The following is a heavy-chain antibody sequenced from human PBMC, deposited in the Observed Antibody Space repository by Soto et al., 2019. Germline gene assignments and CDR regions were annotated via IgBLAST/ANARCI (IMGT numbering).Heavy chain of an antibody. D-gene: IGHD3-3*01. CDR1: GFIFSDYW. CDR3: ATLQLDGPDY. Sequence: EVQLVESGGDLVQPGGSLRLSCAASGFIFSDYWMHWVRQVPGKGLVWVSRIDNDGSGTSYADFVKGRFTISRDNAKNSLYLQMTSLSADDTAIYYCATLQLDGPDYWGQGTLVTVSS. J-gene: IGHJ4*02. V-gene: IGHV3-74*01. CDR2: IDNDGSGT.